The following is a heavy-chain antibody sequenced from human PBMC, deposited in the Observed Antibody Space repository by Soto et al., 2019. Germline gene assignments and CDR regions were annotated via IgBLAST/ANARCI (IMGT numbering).Heavy chain of an antibody. J-gene: IGHJ1*01. CDR3: ARDVFY. CDR1: GYTFSSHG. Sequence: QVQLVQSGAEMKKPGASVKVSCKASGYTFSSHGINWVRQAPGQRLEWVGWISADDGYTNYAQNLQDRVIMTTDPSTSTAYMELTSLRSYDTAVYYCARDVFYWGQGTLVTVSS. D-gene: IGHD3-10*02. V-gene: IGHV1-18*01. CDR2: ISADDGYT.